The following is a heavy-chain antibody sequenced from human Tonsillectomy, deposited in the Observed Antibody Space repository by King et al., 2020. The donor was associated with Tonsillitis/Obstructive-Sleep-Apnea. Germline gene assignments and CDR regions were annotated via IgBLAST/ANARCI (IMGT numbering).Heavy chain of an antibody. CDR3: ARVRRRLVRTGWYFDL. J-gene: IGHJ2*01. CDR1: CGSISSSNW. D-gene: IGHD2-2*01. V-gene: IGHV4-4*02. Sequence: VQLQESGPGLVKPSGTLSLTCAVSCGSISSSNWLSWVRHPPGKGLELCGGISHTVGTNYNPSLKCRVTISVDKSKNQFSLKLRSVTAADTAVYYCARVRRRLVRTGWYFDLWGRGTLVTVSS. CDR2: ISHTVGT.